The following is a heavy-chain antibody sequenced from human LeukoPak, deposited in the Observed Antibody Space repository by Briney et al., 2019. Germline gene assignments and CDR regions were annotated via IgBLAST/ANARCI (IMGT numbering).Heavy chain of an antibody. CDR3: AREIVVPISVLDY. CDR2: IYYSGST. CDR1: GGSFTSYY. J-gene: IGHJ4*02. Sequence: SETLSLTCTVSGGSFTSYYWSWIRQPPGKGLEWIGYIYYSGSTNYNPSLKSRVTISVDTSKKQFSLKLSSVTAADTAVSYCAREIVVPISVLDYWGQGTLVTVSS. D-gene: IGHD3-22*01. V-gene: IGHV4-59*12.